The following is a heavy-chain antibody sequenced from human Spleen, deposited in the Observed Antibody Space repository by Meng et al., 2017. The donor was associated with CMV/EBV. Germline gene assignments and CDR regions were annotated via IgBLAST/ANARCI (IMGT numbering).Heavy chain of an antibody. V-gene: IGHV4-59*01. CDR2: IYYSGST. Sequence: SETLSLTCAVYGGSFSGYYWSWIRQPPGKGLEWIGYIYYSGSTNYNPSLKSRVTISLHTSKNQFSLKLNSVTAADTAVYYCARHSSSWYRGHFDYWGQGTLVTVSS. CDR1: GGSFSGYY. D-gene: IGHD6-13*01. CDR3: ARHSSSWYRGHFDY. J-gene: IGHJ4*02.